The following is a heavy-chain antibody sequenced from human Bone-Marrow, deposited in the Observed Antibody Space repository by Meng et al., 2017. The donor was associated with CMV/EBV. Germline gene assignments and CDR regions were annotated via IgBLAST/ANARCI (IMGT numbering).Heavy chain of an antibody. CDR1: GGSFSGYY. Sequence: GSLRLSCAVYGGSFSGYYWSWIRQPPGKELEWIGEINHSGSTNYNPSLKSRVTISVDTSKNQFSLKLSSVTAADTAVYYCARGGHYYYGMDVWGQETTVTVSS. CDR2: INHSGST. J-gene: IGHJ6*02. V-gene: IGHV4-34*01. CDR3: ARGGHYYYGMDV.